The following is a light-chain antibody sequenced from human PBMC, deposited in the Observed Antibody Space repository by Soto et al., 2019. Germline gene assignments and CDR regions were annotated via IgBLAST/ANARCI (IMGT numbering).Light chain of an antibody. CDR2: EVN. J-gene: IGLJ1*01. CDR1: SSDIGAYDY. Sequence: QSALTQPASLSGSPGQSITISCTGTSSDIGAYDYVSWFQHHPGKAPKLMISEVNNRPSGVSNRCSGSKSSNTAFLTISGPQVDEEAYYFWSSSTAKRTKVFGTGTKVAVL. V-gene: IGLV2-14*01. CDR3: SSSTAKRTKV.